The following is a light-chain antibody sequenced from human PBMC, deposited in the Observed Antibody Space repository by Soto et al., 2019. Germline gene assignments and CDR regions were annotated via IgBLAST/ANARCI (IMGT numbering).Light chain of an antibody. V-gene: IGKV3-15*01. J-gene: IGKJ4*01. CDR2: GAS. CDR1: PSVSSN. CDR3: QHYNNWPLT. Sequence: ETVMTQSPATLSVSPGERATLSCRASPSVSSNLAWYQQRPGQAPRLLIYGASIRATGIPARFSGSGSGTEFTLTISSLPSEEFAVYYCQHYNNWPLTFGGRTKVESK.